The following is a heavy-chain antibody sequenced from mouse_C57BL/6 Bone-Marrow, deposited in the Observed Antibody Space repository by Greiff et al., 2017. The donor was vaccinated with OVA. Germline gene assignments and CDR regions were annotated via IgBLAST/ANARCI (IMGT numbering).Heavy chain of an antibody. V-gene: IGHV1-81*01. D-gene: IGHD1-1*01. J-gene: IGHJ2*01. CDR3: ARCPLLLYFDY. Sequence: QVQLKQSGAELARPGASVKLSCKASGYTFTSYGISWVKQRTGQGLEWIGEIYPRSGNTYYNEKFKGKATLTADKSSSTAYMELRSLTSEDSAVYFCARCPLLLYFDYWAQGTTLTVSS. CDR1: GYTFTSYG. CDR2: IYPRSGNT.